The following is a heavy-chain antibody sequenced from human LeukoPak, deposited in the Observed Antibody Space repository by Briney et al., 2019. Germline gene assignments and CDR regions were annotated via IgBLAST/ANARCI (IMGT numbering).Heavy chain of an antibody. CDR1: GFTFSSYA. D-gene: IGHD3-22*01. Sequence: GGSLRLSCAASGFTFSSYAMSWVRQAPGKGLEWVSAISGSGGSTYYADSVKGRFTISRDNSKNTLYLQMNSLRAEDTAVYYCAKGGIWYDSSGYYLFDYWGQGTLVTVSS. J-gene: IGHJ4*02. CDR3: AKGGIWYDSSGYYLFDY. V-gene: IGHV3-23*01. CDR2: ISGSGGST.